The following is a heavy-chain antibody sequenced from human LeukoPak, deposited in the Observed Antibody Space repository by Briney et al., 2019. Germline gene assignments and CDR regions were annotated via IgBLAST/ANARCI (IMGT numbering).Heavy chain of an antibody. Sequence: GSLRLSCAASGFTVSSNYMNWVRQAPGKGLEWVSIIYSGGSTYYADSVKGRFTISRDNSKNTLYLQMNSLRAEDTAVYYCARQEVVEDTFDIWGQGTMVTVSS. CDR3: ARQEVVEDTFDI. CDR2: IYSGGST. CDR1: GFTVSSNY. V-gene: IGHV3-53*01. D-gene: IGHD2-15*01. J-gene: IGHJ3*02.